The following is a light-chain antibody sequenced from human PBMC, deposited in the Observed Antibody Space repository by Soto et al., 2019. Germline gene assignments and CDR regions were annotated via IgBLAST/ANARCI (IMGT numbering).Light chain of an antibody. CDR3: QQSYSTPPFT. CDR2: EAS. J-gene: IGKJ3*01. V-gene: IGKV1-39*01. Sequence: DIQMTQSPSPLSASVGDRVDITCRTSQSVSSYLNWYQAKPGKAPKLLIYEASSLESGVPSRFSGSGSGTDFTFTIISLQPEDSATYYCQQSYSTPPFTFGPGTRVDI. CDR1: QSVSSY.